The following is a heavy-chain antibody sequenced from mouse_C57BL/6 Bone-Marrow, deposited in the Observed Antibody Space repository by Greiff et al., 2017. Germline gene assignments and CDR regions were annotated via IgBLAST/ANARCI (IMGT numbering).Heavy chain of an antibody. D-gene: IGHD1-1*01. V-gene: IGHV1-64*01. CDR1: GYTFTSYW. Sequence: QVQLQQSGAELVKPGASVKLSCKASGYTFTSYWMHWVKQRPGQGLEWIGMIHPNSGSTNYNEKFKSKATLTVDKSSSTAYMQLSSLTSEDSAVYYCASPDYGSSDYWGQGTTLTVSS. J-gene: IGHJ2*01. CDR2: IHPNSGST. CDR3: ASPDYGSSDY.